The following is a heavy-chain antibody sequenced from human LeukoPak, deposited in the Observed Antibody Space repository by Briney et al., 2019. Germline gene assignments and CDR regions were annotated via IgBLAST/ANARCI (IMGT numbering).Heavy chain of an antibody. J-gene: IGHJ6*03. CDR3: ARGLHGYTYGYVPWELYYYMDV. CDR1: GGSISSYY. V-gene: IGHV4-4*07. Sequence: SETLSLTCSVSGGSISSYYWSWIRQPAGRGLEWIGHISTSGRTSYSPSLKSRVTISVDTSKNQFSLKMSSVSAADTAVYYCARGLHGYTYGYVPWELYYYMDVWGKGTTVTISS. CDR2: ISTSGRT. D-gene: IGHD5-18*01.